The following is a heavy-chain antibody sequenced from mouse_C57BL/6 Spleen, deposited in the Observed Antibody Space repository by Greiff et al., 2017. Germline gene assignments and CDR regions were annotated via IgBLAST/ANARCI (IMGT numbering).Heavy chain of an antibody. J-gene: IGHJ3*01. D-gene: IGHD2-4*01. CDR2: IHPNSGST. CDR1: GYTFTSYW. Sequence: QVQLQQPGAELVKPGASVNLSCKASGYTFTSYWMHWVKQRPGLGLEWIGMIHPNSGSTNYNEKFKSKATLTVDKSSSTAYMQLSSLTSEDSAVYYCAREGDYDGFAYWGQGTLVTVSA. CDR3: AREGDYDGFAY. V-gene: IGHV1-64*01.